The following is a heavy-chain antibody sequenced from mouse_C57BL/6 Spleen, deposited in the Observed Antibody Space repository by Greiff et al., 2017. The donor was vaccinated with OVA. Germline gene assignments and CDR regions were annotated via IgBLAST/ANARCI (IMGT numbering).Heavy chain of an antibody. CDR3: ARGNYYGSSVAWFAY. CDR1: GYTFTDYY. V-gene: IGHV1-26*01. J-gene: IGHJ3*01. D-gene: IGHD1-1*01. Sequence: EVQLQQSGPELVKPGASVKISCKASGYTFTDYYMNWVKQSHGKSLEWIGDISPNNGGTSSNPKFKGKATLTVAKSSSTAYMGVRSLTSEDSAVYYGARGNYYGSSVAWFAYWGQGTLVTVS. CDR2: ISPNNGGT.